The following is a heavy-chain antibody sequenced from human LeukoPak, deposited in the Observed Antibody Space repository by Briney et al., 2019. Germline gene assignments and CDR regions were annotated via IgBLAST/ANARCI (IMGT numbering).Heavy chain of an antibody. J-gene: IGHJ4*02. D-gene: IGHD3-10*01. CDR3: ATWPGAWYGEDS. Sequence: GRSLRLSCAASGFTFSSYGMHWVRQAPGKGLEWVSVIYGGGSTYYADSVKGRFTISRDTSKNTLNLQMNSLRAEDTAVYYCATWPGAWYGEDSWGQGTLVTVSS. V-gene: IGHV3-NL1*01. CDR1: GFTFSSYG. CDR2: IYGGGST.